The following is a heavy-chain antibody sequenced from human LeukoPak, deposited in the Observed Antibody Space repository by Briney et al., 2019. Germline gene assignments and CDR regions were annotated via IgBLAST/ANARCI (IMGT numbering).Heavy chain of an antibody. CDR1: GFTFSSYG. CDR2: IRYDGSNK. J-gene: IGHJ4*02. D-gene: IGHD6-13*01. CDR3: AKGPGYSSSWYLAEEEDFDY. Sequence: GGSLRLSCAASGFTFSSYGMHWVRQAPGKGLEWVAFIRYDGSNKYYADSVKGRFTFSRDNSKNTLYLQMNSLRAEDTAVYYCAKGPGYSSSWYLAEEEDFDYWGQGTLVTVSS. V-gene: IGHV3-30*02.